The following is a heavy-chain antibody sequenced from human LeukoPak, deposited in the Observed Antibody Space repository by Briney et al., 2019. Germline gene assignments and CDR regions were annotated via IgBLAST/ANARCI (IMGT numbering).Heavy chain of an antibody. Sequence: SGGSLRLSCAASGFTFSSYSMNWVRQAPGKGLEWASYISSSSGTIYRADSVKGRFTISRDNAKNSLYLQMNSLRAEDTAVYYCAKDRSYGSAEYFQHWGQGTLVTVSS. CDR1: GFTFSSYS. J-gene: IGHJ1*01. V-gene: IGHV3-48*01. CDR3: AKDRSYGSAEYFQH. CDR2: ISSSSGTI. D-gene: IGHD5-18*01.